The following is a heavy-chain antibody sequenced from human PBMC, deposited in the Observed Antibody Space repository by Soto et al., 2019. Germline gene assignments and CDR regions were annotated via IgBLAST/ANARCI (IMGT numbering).Heavy chain of an antibody. J-gene: IGHJ3*02. Sequence: PSETLSLTCTVSGGSISSSSYYWSWIRQPPGKGLEWIGYIYYSGSTNYNPSLKSRVTISVDTSKNQFSLKLSSVTAADTAVYYCARQWGTDAFDIWGQGTMVTVSS. CDR2: IYYSGST. CDR1: GGSISSSSYY. D-gene: IGHD2-8*01. V-gene: IGHV4-61*05. CDR3: ARQWGTDAFDI.